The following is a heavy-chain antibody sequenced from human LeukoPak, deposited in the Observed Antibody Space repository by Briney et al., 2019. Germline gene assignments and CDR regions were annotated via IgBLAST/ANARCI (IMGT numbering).Heavy chain of an antibody. CDR3: ARDHDYGDFDY. CDR2: INSDGSST. Sequence: QAGGSLRLSCAVSGFTFSSYWMHWVRQAPGKGLVWVSRINSDGSSTSYADSVKGRFTISRDNAKNTLYLQMNSLRAEDTAVYYCARDHDYGDFDYWGQGTLVTVSS. J-gene: IGHJ4*02. D-gene: IGHD4-17*01. CDR1: GFTFSSYW. V-gene: IGHV3-74*01.